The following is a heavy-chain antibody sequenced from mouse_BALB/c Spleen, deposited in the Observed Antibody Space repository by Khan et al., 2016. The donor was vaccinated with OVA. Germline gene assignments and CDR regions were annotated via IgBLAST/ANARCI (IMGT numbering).Heavy chain of an antibody. CDR3: ASKSYGKGAY. CDR1: GYSITSGYY. D-gene: IGHD2-1*01. Sequence: EVQLQESGPGLVKPSQSLSLTCSVTGYSITSGYYWSWIRQFPGNRLEWMGYISYDGSNNYNPSLKNRISITRDTSKKQFFLKLNSVTTEDTATYYCASKSYGKGAYWGQGTLVTVPA. V-gene: IGHV3-6*02. J-gene: IGHJ3*01. CDR2: ISYDGSN.